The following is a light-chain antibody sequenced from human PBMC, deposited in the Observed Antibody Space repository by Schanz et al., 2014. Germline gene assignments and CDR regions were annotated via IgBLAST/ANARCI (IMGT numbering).Light chain of an antibody. Sequence: QSALTQPPSASGSPGQSVTISCTGTSSDVGGYNYVSWYQQLPGKAPKLMIYEVSKRPSGVPDRFSGSKSGNTASLTVSGLQAEDEADYYCSSYAGSNNRVVFGGGTKLTVL. CDR3: SSYAGSNNRVV. J-gene: IGLJ2*01. V-gene: IGLV2-8*01. CDR2: EVS. CDR1: SSDVGGYNY.